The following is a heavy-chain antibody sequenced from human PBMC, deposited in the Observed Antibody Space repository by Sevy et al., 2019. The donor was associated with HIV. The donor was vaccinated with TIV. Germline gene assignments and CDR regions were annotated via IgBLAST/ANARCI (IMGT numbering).Heavy chain of an antibody. J-gene: IGHJ4*02. CDR1: GFTFSSYW. Sequence: GGSLRLSCAASGFTFSSYWMSWVRQAPGKGLEWVANIKEDGSEKYYVYSVKGQFTISRDNAKNSLYLQMNSLRAEDTAVYYCARDRYCSGGSCHSGYFDYWGQGTLVTVSS. CDR2: IKEDGSEK. V-gene: IGHV3-7*01. CDR3: ARDRYCSGGSCHSGYFDY. D-gene: IGHD2-15*01.